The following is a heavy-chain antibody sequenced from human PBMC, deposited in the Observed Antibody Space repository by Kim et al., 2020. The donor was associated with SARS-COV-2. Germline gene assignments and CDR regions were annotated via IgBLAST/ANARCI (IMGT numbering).Heavy chain of an antibody. CDR2: IYYTGAT. V-gene: IGHV4-39*01. CDR3: ARRGGIVNNYNY. Sequence: SETLSLTCTVSGDSISSRSYYWAWFRQPLGKGLEWIGTIYYTGATYYNPSLQSRVTISVDTSKNQFSLNLRSVTATDTAVYYCARRGGIVNNYNYWGQGTLVTVSS. D-gene: IGHD1-1*01. J-gene: IGHJ4*02. CDR1: GDSISSRSYY.